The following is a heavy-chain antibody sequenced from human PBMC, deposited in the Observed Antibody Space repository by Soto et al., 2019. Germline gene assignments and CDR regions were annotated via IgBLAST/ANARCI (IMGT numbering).Heavy chain of an antibody. CDR1: GFTFTTYA. CDR3: AKDLMTHTRHFDY. J-gene: IGHJ4*02. CDR2: ISHSGGST. Sequence: GGSLRLSCATSGFTFTTYALSWVRQAPGKGLEWVSGISHSGGSTYYADSVKGRFTISKDTSRNTLFLQMHSLRAEDTAVYYCAKDLMTHTRHFDYWGQGTLVTVSS. D-gene: IGHD2-21*02. V-gene: IGHV3-23*01.